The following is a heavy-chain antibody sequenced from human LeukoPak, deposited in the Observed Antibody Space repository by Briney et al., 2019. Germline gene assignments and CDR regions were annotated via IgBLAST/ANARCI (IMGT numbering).Heavy chain of an antibody. V-gene: IGHV1-18*01. CDR3: ASGPPLLVGGFGELLEFDY. CDR1: GYTFTSYG. CDR2: ISAYNGNT. Sequence: ASVTVSCKASGYTFTSYGISWVRQAPGQGLEWMGWISAYNGNTNYAQKLQGRVTMTTDTSTSTAYMELRSLRSDDTAVYYCASGPPLLVGGFGELLEFDYWGQGTLVTVSS. J-gene: IGHJ4*02. D-gene: IGHD3-10*01.